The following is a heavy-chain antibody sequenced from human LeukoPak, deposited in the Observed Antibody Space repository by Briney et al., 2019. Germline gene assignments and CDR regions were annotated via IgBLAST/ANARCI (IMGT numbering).Heavy chain of an antibody. CDR2: IWYDGSNK. D-gene: IGHD3-10*01. J-gene: IGHJ6*03. V-gene: IGHV3-33*06. Sequence: GRSLRLSCAASGFTFSSYGMHWVRQAPGKGLEWVAVIWYDGSNKYYADSVKGRFTISRDNSKNTLYLQMNSLRAEDTAVYYCAKDYYGSGSYYNPHYYYYMDVWGKGTTVTVSS. CDR1: GFTFSSYG. CDR3: AKDYYGSGSYYNPHYYYYMDV.